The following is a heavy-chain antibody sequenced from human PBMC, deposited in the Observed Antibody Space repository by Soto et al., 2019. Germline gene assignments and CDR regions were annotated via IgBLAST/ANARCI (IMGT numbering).Heavy chain of an antibody. D-gene: IGHD4-17*01. V-gene: IGHV3-7*03. CDR3: ARVFDGDLRYHLY. Sequence: RRLSCAASGFSFSSYWMTWVRQAPGKGLEWVANIKTDGSKEYYVDSVKGRFSISRDNAKNSLYLQMNSLRVEDTAVYYCARVFDGDLRYHLYWGQGTLVTVSS. CDR2: IKTDGSKE. CDR1: GFSFSSYW. J-gene: IGHJ1*01.